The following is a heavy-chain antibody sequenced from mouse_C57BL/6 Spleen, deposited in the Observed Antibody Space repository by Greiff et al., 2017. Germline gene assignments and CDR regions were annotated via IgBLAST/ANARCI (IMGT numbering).Heavy chain of an antibody. CDR2: IRNKANGYTT. CDR3: ARLLRSLYFDY. Sequence: EVMLVESGGGLVQPGGSLSLSCAASGFTFTDYYMSWVRQPPGKALEWLGFIRNKANGYTTEYSASVKGRFTISRDNSQSILYLQMNALRAEDSATYYCARLLRSLYFDYWGQGTTLTVSS. CDR1: GFTFTDYY. V-gene: IGHV7-3*01. D-gene: IGHD1-1*01. J-gene: IGHJ2*01.